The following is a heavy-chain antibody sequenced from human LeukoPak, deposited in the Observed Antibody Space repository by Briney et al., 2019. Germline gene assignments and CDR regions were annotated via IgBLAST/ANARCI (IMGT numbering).Heavy chain of an antibody. J-gene: IGHJ5*02. CDR3: ARRPHLARLGVDWFDP. D-gene: IGHD3/OR15-3a*01. CDR1: GDGFDNYW. CDR2: IHPSSSAT. Sequence: GESLKISCRVSGDGFDNYWIGWVRHMSGEGLQWVAIIHPSSSATHYSPSFQGRVSISADKAITTAYLQWNSLRTSDTAIYFWARRPHLARLGVDWFDPWGQGTLVTVSS. V-gene: IGHV5-51*01.